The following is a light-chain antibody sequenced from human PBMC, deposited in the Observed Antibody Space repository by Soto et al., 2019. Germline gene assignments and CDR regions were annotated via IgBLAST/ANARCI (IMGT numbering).Light chain of an antibody. V-gene: IGLV1-47*02. CDR2: SNA. Sequence: QSVLNQPPSASGTPGQRVTISCSGSSSNIGTNFVYWYQQLPGTAPKLLIFSNAQRPSGVPDRFSGSRSGTSASLAISGLRSEDEADYYCAAWDDSLSGWVFGGGTKVTVL. CDR3: AAWDDSLSGWV. J-gene: IGLJ3*02. CDR1: SSNIGTNF.